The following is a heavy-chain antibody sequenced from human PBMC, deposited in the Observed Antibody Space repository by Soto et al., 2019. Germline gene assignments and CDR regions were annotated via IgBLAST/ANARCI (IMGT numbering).Heavy chain of an antibody. Sequence: SETLSLTCTVSGGSISSYYWSWIRQPAGKGLEWIGRIYTSGSTNCNPSLKSRVTMSVDTSKNQFSLKLSSVTAADTAVYYCARDTYYYDTSRHHGNYYYGMDVWGQGTTVTVYS. CDR1: GGSISSYY. J-gene: IGHJ6*02. CDR2: IYTSGST. CDR3: ARDTYYYDTSRHHGNYYYGMDV. D-gene: IGHD3-22*01. V-gene: IGHV4-4*07.